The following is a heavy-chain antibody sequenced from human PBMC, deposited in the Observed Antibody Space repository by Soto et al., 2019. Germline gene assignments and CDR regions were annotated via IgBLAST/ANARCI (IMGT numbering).Heavy chain of an antibody. CDR1: GFTFDDYA. Sequence: GGSLRLSCAASGFTFDDYAMHWVRQAPGKGLEWVSGISWNSGSIGYADSVKGRFTISRDNAKNSLYLQMNSLRAEDTALYYCAKDKEQHSYYYYGMDVWGQGTTVTLSS. CDR2: ISWNSGSI. CDR3: AKDKEQHSYYYYGMDV. D-gene: IGHD6-13*01. V-gene: IGHV3-9*01. J-gene: IGHJ6*02.